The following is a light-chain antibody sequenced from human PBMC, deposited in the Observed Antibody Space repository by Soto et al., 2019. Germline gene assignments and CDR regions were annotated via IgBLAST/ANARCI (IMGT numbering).Light chain of an antibody. Sequence: DIQITQSPSTLSASVLDRVTITFRASQTINSWLAWYQQKPGKAPKLLIYKASYLQSWVPSTFSGSGSGTEFTLTISSLQPDDFATYYCQQYKSYSSWTFGQGTKVDIK. CDR2: KAS. CDR1: QTINSW. CDR3: QQYKSYSSWT. V-gene: IGKV1-5*03. J-gene: IGKJ1*01.